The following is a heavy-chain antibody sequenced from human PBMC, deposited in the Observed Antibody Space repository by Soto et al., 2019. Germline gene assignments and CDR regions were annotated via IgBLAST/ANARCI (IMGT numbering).Heavy chain of an antibody. CDR2: IYYSGST. V-gene: IGHV4-59*01. CDR1: GGSISSYY. Sequence: QVQLQESGPGLVKPSETLSLTCTVSGGSISSYYWSWIRQLPGKGLEWIGYIYYSGSTNYNPSLKSRVPISVDTSKNQFSLKLSSVTAADTAVYYCARDLCGIVGGAHRDAFDIWGQGTMVTVSS. D-gene: IGHD1-26*01. CDR3: ARDLCGIVGGAHRDAFDI. J-gene: IGHJ3*02.